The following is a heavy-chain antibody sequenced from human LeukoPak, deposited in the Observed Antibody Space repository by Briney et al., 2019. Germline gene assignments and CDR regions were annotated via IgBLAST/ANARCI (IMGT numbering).Heavy chain of an antibody. CDR2: IYTSGST. Sequence: PSETLSLTCTVSGGSISSYYWSWIRQPAGKGLEWIGRIYTSGSTNYNPSLKSRVTMSVDTSKNQFSLKLSSVTAADTAVYYCARVLWFGALNNWFDPWGQGTLVTVSS. D-gene: IGHD3-10*01. CDR3: ARVLWFGALNNWFDP. V-gene: IGHV4-4*07. CDR1: GGSISSYY. J-gene: IGHJ5*02.